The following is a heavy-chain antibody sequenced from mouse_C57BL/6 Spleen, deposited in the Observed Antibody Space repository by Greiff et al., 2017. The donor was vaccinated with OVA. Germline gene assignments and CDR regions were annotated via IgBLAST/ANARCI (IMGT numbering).Heavy chain of an antibody. V-gene: IGHV5-17*01. D-gene: IGHD1-1*01. CDR1: GFTFSAYG. Sequence: EVKLMESGGGLVKPGGSLTLSCAASGFTFSAYGMHWVRQAPEKGLEWVAYISSGSSTIYYADTVKGRFTISRDNAKNTLFLQMTSLRSEDTAMYYCARHGSSYFDYWGQGTTLTVSS. J-gene: IGHJ2*01. CDR3: ARHGSSYFDY. CDR2: ISSGSSTI.